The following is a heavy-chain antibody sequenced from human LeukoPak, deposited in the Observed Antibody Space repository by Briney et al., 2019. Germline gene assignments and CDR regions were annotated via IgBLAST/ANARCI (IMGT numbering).Heavy chain of an antibody. Sequence: GGSLRLSCAASGFTFSSYWRSWVRQAPGKGLEWVANIKQDGSDKYYVDSVKGRFTISRDNAKNSLYLQMNSLRAEDTAVYYCAREGYGDYGYWGQGTLVTVSS. CDR3: AREGYGDYGY. J-gene: IGHJ4*02. CDR2: IKQDGSDK. D-gene: IGHD4-17*01. CDR1: GFTFSSYW. V-gene: IGHV3-7*01.